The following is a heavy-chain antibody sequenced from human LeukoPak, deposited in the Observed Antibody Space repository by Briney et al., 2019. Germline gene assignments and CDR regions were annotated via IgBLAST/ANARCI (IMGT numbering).Heavy chain of an antibody. CDR2: INHSGST. J-gene: IGHJ4*02. V-gene: IGHV4-34*01. D-gene: IGHD3-10*01. Sequence: PSETLSLTCAVYGGSFSGYYWSWIRQPPGKGLEWIGEINHSGSTNYNPSLKSRVTISVDTSKNQFSLKLSSVTAADTAVYYCARRGKWFGELFVIPLDYWGQGTLVTVSS. CDR3: ARRGKWFGELFVIPLDY. CDR1: GGSFSGYY.